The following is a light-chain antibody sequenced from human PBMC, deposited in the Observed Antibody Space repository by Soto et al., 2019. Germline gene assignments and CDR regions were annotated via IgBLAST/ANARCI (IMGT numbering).Light chain of an antibody. V-gene: IGKV3-15*01. Sequence: EIVLTQSPGTLSLSPGERATLSCRASQSVSSNLAWYQQKPGQAPRLLIYGASTRATGIPARFSGSGSGRDFTLTISSLQPEDFATYYCLLDYSYFWAFGQGTKVDIK. CDR3: LLDYSYFWA. CDR1: QSVSSN. CDR2: GAS. J-gene: IGKJ1*01.